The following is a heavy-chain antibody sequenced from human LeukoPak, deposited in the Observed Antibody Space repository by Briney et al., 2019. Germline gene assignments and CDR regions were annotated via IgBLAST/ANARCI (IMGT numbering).Heavy chain of an antibody. J-gene: IGHJ4*02. CDR1: GGSISSYY. CDR3: ARANRYDLYFDY. Sequence: ASETLSLTCTVSGGSISSYYWSWIRQPPGKGLEWIGSIYYSGSTNYNPSLKSRVTISVDTSKNQFSLKLSSVTAADTAVYYCARANRYDLYFDYWGQGTLVTVSS. V-gene: IGHV4-59*12. CDR2: IYYSGST. D-gene: IGHD5-12*01.